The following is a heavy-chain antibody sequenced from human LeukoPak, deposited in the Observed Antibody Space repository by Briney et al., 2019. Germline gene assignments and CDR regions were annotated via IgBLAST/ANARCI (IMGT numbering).Heavy chain of an antibody. D-gene: IGHD4-23*01. CDR3: ARGGFYRYGGDSNAFDI. CDR1: GFTLSSYW. Sequence: PGGSLRLSCAASGFTLSSYWMHWVRQAPGKGLVWVSRINMDGSSTIYADSVKGRFTISRDNAKNTLDLQMNSLRVEDTAVYYCARGGFYRYGGDSNAFDIWGQGTMVTVSS. J-gene: IGHJ3*02. V-gene: IGHV3-74*01. CDR2: INMDGSST.